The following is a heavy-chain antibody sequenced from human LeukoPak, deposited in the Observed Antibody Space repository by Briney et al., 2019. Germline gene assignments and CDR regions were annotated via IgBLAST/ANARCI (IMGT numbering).Heavy chain of an antibody. D-gene: IGHD5-24*01. Sequence: SETRSLTCTVSGDSISRSSDYGRWIRQPPGKGPEWIGSVYYIGSTFYNPSLQSQLTISIDTSKNQFSLKLRSVTAADTAVYYCAREDAEQMDNSFDIWGQGTMVAVSS. CDR2: VYYIGST. CDR3: AREDAEQMDNSFDI. CDR1: GDSISRSSDY. J-gene: IGHJ3*02. V-gene: IGHV4-39*07.